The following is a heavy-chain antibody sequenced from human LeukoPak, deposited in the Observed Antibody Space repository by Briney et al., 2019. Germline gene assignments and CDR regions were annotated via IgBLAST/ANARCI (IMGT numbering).Heavy chain of an antibody. J-gene: IGHJ4*02. CDR2: ISGSRPYT. V-gene: IGHV3-11*03. D-gene: IGHD3-3*01. Sequence: GGSLRLSCAASGFTFSDYYMSWIRQAPGKGLEWVSYISGSRPYTDYADSVKGRFTISRDNAKNSLYLHMNSLRAEDTAVYYCASQVTIFGGGEYFDYWGQGTLVTVSS. CDR1: GFTFSDYY. CDR3: ASQVTIFGGGEYFDY.